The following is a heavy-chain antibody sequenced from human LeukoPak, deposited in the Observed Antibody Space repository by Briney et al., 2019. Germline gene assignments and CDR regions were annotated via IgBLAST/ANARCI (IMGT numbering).Heavy chain of an antibody. V-gene: IGHV1-69*05. CDR2: IIPIFGTA. D-gene: IGHD5-12*01. Sequence: SVKVSCKASGGTFSSYAISWVRQAPGQGLEWMGGIIPIFGTANYAQKFQGRVTITTDESTSTAYMELSSLRSEDTAVYYCARVLHFSGYDYYYFDYWGQGTLVTVSS. CDR1: GGTFSSYA. CDR3: ARVLHFSGYDYYYFDY. J-gene: IGHJ4*02.